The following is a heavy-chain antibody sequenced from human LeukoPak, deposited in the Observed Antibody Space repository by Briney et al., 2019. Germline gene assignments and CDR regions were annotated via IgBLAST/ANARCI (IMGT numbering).Heavy chain of an antibody. CDR3: ARHWEINIVGATRYYYGMDV. CDR2: IYYSGST. Sequence: SETLSLTCTVSGGSISSYYWSWIRQPPGKGLEWIGYIYYSGSTDYNPSLKSRVTISVDTSKNQFSLKLSSVTAADTAVYYCARHWEINIVGATRYYYGMDVWGQGTTVTVSS. D-gene: IGHD1-26*01. V-gene: IGHV4-59*08. J-gene: IGHJ6*02. CDR1: GGSISSYY.